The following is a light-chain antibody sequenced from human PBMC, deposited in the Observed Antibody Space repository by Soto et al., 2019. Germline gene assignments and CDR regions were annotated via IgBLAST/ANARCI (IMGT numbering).Light chain of an antibody. CDR2: DAY. CDR3: QQRHMWPIT. V-gene: IGKV3-11*01. Sequence: EVVLTQSPVTLSLSPGERATLSRRASQSFRGLLAWYQQKPGQAPRLLIYDAYNRATGIPPRFSGSGSGTDFTLTICSLEPEDSAVYYCQQRHMWPITFGQGTRLEIK. CDR1: QSFRGL. J-gene: IGKJ5*01.